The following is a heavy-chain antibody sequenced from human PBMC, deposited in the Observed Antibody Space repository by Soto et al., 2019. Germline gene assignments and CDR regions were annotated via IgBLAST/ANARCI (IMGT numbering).Heavy chain of an antibody. V-gene: IGHV1-2*02. Sequence: QVQLVQSGAEVKKPGASVKVSCKAPRYIFTADFMHWVRQAPGQGLEWMGWINPNNGATHYGLSFQGRVTMTRDTSISTAYMELSSLRSDDTAVYSCASHDPGARFDPWGQGTLVIVSS. CDR3: ASHDPGARFDP. J-gene: IGHJ5*02. D-gene: IGHD1-1*01. CDR1: RYIFTADF. CDR2: INPNNGAT.